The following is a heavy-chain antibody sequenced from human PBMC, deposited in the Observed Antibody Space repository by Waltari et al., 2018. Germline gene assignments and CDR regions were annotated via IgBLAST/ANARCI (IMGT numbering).Heavy chain of an antibody. CDR2: MNPNSGNR. J-gene: IGHJ4*02. V-gene: IGHV1-8*02. CDR1: GYPFTSCD. Sequence: QVQLVQSGAEVKKPGASVKVSCKASGYPFTSCDINWVRQATGQGLEWMGWMNPNSGNRGYAQKFQGRVTMTWNTSISTAYMDLSSLRSDDTAVYYCARGGGYRSSWYYFDSWGQGTLVTVSS. D-gene: IGHD6-13*01. CDR3: ARGGGYRSSWYYFDS.